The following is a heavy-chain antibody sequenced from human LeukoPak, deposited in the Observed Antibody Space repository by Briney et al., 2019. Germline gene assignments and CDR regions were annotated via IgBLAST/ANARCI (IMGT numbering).Heavy chain of an antibody. CDR1: GGPISSSSYY. J-gene: IGHJ4*02. Sequence: SETLSLTCTVSGGPISSSSYYWGWIRQPPGKGLEWIGSIYYSGSTYYNPSLKSRVTISVDTSKNQFSLKLSSVTAADTAVYYCARCVDIVAMDYWGQGTLVTVSS. CDR2: IYYSGST. CDR3: ARCVDIVAMDY. D-gene: IGHD5-12*01. V-gene: IGHV4-39*07.